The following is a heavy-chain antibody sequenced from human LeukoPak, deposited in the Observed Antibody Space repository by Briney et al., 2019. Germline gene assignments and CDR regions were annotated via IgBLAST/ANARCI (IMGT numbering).Heavy chain of an antibody. CDR1: GFTFSNAW. D-gene: IGHD3-10*01. J-gene: IGHJ6*02. CDR2: IKSKTDGGTT. V-gene: IGHV3-15*01. Sequence: PGGSLKLSCAASGFTFSNAWMSWVRQAPGKGLEWVGRIKSKTDGGTTDYAAPVKGRFTISRDDSKNTLYLQMNSLKTEDTAVYYCTTYGSGSYSNHYYYYGMDVWGQGTTVTVSS. CDR3: TTYGSGSYSNHYYYYGMDV.